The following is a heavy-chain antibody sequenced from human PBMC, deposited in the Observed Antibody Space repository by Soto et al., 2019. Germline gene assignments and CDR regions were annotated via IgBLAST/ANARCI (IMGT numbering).Heavy chain of an antibody. V-gene: IGHV4-59*08. D-gene: IGHD1-26*01. CDR2: IYYSGST. Sequence: QVQLQESGPGLVKPSETLSLTCTVSGGSISSYYWSWIRQPPGKGLEWIGYIYYSGSTNYNPSLXSXGXIXVDTSKNQFSLKLSSVTAADTAVYYCARRYGSAIDYWGQGTLVTVSS. CDR3: ARRYGSAIDY. J-gene: IGHJ4*02. CDR1: GGSISSYY.